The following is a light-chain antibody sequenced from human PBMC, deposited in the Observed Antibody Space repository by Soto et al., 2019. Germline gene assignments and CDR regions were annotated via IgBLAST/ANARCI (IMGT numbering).Light chain of an antibody. Sequence: IVLTQSPGTLSLSPGERATLSCRAGQSVSSNYLAWYQQKPGQAPRLLIYGASSRATGIPDKFSGSGSGRDFTLTISGLEPEDFAVYYCQQYGSSPLISFGQGTRLEIK. CDR3: QQYGSSPLIS. V-gene: IGKV3-20*01. CDR2: GAS. CDR1: QSVSSNY. J-gene: IGKJ5*01.